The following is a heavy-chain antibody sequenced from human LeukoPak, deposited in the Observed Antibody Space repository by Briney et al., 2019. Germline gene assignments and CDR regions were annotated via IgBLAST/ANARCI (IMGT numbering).Heavy chain of an antibody. V-gene: IGHV3-23*01. J-gene: IGHJ4*02. Sequence: GGSLRLSCAASGFTFSSYGMSWVRQAPGKGPEWVSGISGSGGPTYYTDSVKGRFTISRDNSKNTLYLHMNSLRAEDTAVYYCAKDWNYVWGSYRSPYYFDYWGQGTLVTVSS. CDR2: ISGSGGPT. CDR3: AKDWNYVWGSYRSPYYFDY. CDR1: GFTFSSYG. D-gene: IGHD3-16*02.